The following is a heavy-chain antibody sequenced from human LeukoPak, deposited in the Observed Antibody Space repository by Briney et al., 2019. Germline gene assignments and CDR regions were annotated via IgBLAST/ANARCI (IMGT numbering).Heavy chain of an antibody. D-gene: IGHD3-22*01. CDR2: IIPIFGTA. CDR1: GGTFSSYA. Sequence: SVKVSCKASGGTFSSYAISWVRQAPGQGLEWMGGIIPIFGTANYAQKFQGRVTITTDESTSTAYVELSSLRSEDTAVYYCARGSSYYDSSGYFPGKYAFDIWGQGTMVTVSS. J-gene: IGHJ3*02. V-gene: IGHV1-69*05. CDR3: ARGSSYYDSSGYFPGKYAFDI.